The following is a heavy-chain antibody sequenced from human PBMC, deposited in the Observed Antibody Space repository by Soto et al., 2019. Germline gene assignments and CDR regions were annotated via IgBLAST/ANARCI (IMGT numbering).Heavy chain of an antibody. CDR1: GGTFSSYA. J-gene: IGHJ4*02. V-gene: IGHV1-69*13. D-gene: IGHD3-3*01. Sequence: ASVKVSCKASGGTFSSYAISWVRQAPGQGLEWMGGIIPIFGTANYAQKFQGRVTITADESTSTAYMELSSLRSEDTAVYYCASSPLDNYDFWSGYAHFDYWGQGTLVTVSS. CDR2: IIPIFGTA. CDR3: ASSPLDNYDFWSGYAHFDY.